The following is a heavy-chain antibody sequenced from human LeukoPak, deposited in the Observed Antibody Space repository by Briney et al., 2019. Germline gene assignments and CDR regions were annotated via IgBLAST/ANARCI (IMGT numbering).Heavy chain of an antibody. J-gene: IGHJ4*02. Sequence: PSDTLSLTGAVYGGAFGGYYWSSIRQSPGKGLEWIGEINHSGSTNYNPSLKSRVTISVDTSKNQFSLKLSSVTVADTAVYYCARPGGISAAAGTKYWGQGTLVTVSS. V-gene: IGHV4-34*01. CDR2: INHSGST. D-gene: IGHD6-13*01. CDR3: ARPGGISAAAGTKY. CDR1: GGAFGGYY.